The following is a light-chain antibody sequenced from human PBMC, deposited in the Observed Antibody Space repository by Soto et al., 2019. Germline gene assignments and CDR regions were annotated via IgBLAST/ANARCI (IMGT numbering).Light chain of an antibody. CDR2: KAS. Sequence: DIQITQSPSTLSASVGDRVTITCRASQSIGSLLAWYQQKPGKAPKLLIYKASTLKSGVPSRFSGSGSGTEFTLTISSLQPDDFATYYCQHYNSYSEAFGQGTKVDI. CDR3: QHYNSYSEA. J-gene: IGKJ1*01. CDR1: QSIGSL. V-gene: IGKV1-5*03.